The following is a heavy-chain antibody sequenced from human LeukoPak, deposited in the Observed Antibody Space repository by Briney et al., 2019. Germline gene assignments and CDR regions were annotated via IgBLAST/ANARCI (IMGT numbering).Heavy chain of an antibody. V-gene: IGHV4-38-2*01. Sequence: SETLSLTCAVSGYSIRSGYYWGWIRQPPGKGLEWIGIIYHSGSTYYNPSLKSRVTISVETSKNQFSLKLSSVTAADTAVYYCASRPTFYYGSGSYWFDYWGQGTLVTVSS. J-gene: IGHJ4*02. D-gene: IGHD3-10*01. CDR3: ASRPTFYYGSGSYWFDY. CDR2: IYHSGST. CDR1: GYSIRSGYY.